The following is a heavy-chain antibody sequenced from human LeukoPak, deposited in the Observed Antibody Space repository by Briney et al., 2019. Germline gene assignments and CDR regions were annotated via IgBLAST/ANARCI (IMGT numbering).Heavy chain of an antibody. V-gene: IGHV3-7*01. D-gene: IGHD3-3*01. J-gene: IGHJ4*02. CDR2: INPDGSNM. Sequence: GGSLRLSCAASGFSFSSYWMSWVRQAPGEGLEWVANINPDGSNMLYVDSVKGRFTISRDNAKNSLYLQMNNLTAEDTAVYFCVSGFLQWLYWGQGTLVTVSS. CDR3: VSGFLQWLY. CDR1: GFSFSSYW.